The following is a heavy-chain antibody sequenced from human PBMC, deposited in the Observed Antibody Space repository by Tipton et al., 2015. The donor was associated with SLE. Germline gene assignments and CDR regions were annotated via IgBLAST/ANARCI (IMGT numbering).Heavy chain of an antibody. CDR3: ARGRWNVDD. Sequence: LRLSCTVSRGSISSGNYYWSWIRQPAGKGLEWIGRVYTAGSTDYNPSLKGRGTISLDRSNNQFSLKLTSVTAADTAVYYCARGRWNVDDWGQGIPVTVAS. CDR1: RGSISSGNYY. D-gene: IGHD1-1*01. J-gene: IGHJ4*02. CDR2: VYTAGST. V-gene: IGHV4-61*02.